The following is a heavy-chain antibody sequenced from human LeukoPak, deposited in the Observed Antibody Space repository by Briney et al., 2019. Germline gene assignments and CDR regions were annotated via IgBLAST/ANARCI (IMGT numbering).Heavy chain of an antibody. CDR2: IYYSGST. J-gene: IGHJ4*02. CDR3: ARVSSGYTGYYFDY. Sequence: PSETLSLTCTVSGDSISSSSYYWGWIRQPPGKGLEWIGSIYYSGSTYYNPSLKSRVTISVDKSKNQFSLKLSSVTAADTAVYYCARVSSGYTGYYFDYWGQGTLVTVSS. D-gene: IGHD3-22*01. V-gene: IGHV4-39*07. CDR1: GDSISSSSYY.